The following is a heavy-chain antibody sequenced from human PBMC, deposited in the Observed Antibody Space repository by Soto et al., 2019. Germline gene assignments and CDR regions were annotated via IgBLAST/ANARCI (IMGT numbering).Heavy chain of an antibody. CDR2: ISGSGVST. Sequence: GGSLRLSCAASGFTFSSYAMSWVRQAPGKGLEWVSAISGSGVSTYYADSVRSRLTVTKGSSKNQVVLTTTNMDPVDTATYYCGYSHRYGDYIIDYWGQGTLVTVSS. D-gene: IGHD4-17*01. J-gene: IGHJ4*02. CDR3: GYSHRYGDYIIDY. V-gene: IGHV3-23*01. CDR1: GFTFSSYA.